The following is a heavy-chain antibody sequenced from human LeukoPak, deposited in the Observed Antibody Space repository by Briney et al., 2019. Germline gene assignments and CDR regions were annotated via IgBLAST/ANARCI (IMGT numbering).Heavy chain of an antibody. J-gene: IGHJ3*02. Sequence: GGSLRLSCAASGFTFSSYGMHCVRQAPGKGVEWVAFISYDGSNKFYADSVQGRFTISRDTSKNTLYLQMNSLRDEDTAVYYCAKVISRSTTWDAFDIWGQGTMVTVSS. V-gene: IGHV3-30*18. CDR3: AKVISRSTTWDAFDI. CDR1: GFTFSSYG. D-gene: IGHD4-17*01. CDR2: ISYDGSNK.